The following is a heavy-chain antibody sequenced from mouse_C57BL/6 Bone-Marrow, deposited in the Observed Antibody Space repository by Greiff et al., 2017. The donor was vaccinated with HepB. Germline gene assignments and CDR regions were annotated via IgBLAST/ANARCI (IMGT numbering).Heavy chain of an antibody. Sequence: QVHVKQSGAELVRPGTSVKVSCKASGYAFTNYLIEWVKQRPGQGLEWIGVINPGSGGTNYNEKFKGKATLTADKSSSTAYMQLSSLTSEDSAVYFCARDYYGSWFAYWGQGTLVTVSA. D-gene: IGHD1-1*01. V-gene: IGHV1-54*01. CDR2: INPGSGGT. J-gene: IGHJ3*01. CDR1: GYAFTNYL. CDR3: ARDYYGSWFAY.